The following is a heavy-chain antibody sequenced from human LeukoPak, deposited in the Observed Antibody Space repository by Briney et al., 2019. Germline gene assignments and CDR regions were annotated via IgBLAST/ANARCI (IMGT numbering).Heavy chain of an antibody. CDR3: ARGDYSGRWYEANWVDP. Sequence: PSETLSLTCAVYGGSFSGYYCSWIRQPPGKGLEWIGEINHSGSTNYNPSLKSRVTISVDTSKNQFSLKLSSVTAADTAVYYCARGDYSGRWYEANWVDPWGQGTLVTVSS. CDR2: INHSGST. J-gene: IGHJ5*02. CDR1: GGSFSGYY. V-gene: IGHV4-34*01. D-gene: IGHD6-19*01.